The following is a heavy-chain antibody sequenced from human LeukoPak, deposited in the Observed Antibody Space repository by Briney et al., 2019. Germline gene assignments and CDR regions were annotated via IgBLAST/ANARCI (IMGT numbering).Heavy chain of an antibody. Sequence: GGSLRLSCAASGFTFSSYSMNWVRQAPGKGLEWVSSISSSSSYIYYADSGKGRFTISRDNAKNSLYLQMNSLRAEDTAVYYCARDGHYYDSSGYLDYWGQGTLVTVSS. CDR2: ISSSSSYI. D-gene: IGHD3-22*01. CDR3: ARDGHYYDSSGYLDY. V-gene: IGHV3-21*01. J-gene: IGHJ4*02. CDR1: GFTFSSYS.